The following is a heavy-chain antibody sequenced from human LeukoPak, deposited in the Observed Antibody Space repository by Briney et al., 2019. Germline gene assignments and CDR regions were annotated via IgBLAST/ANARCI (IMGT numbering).Heavy chain of an antibody. V-gene: IGHV4-39*01. Sequence: SSETLSLTCTVSGGSISSSSYYWGWIRQPSGKGLEWIGSIYYSGSTYYNPSLKSRVTISVDTSKNQFSLKLSSVTAADTAVYYCARPGAYCGGDCYFDYWGQGTLVTVSS. CDR3: ARPGAYCGGDCYFDY. J-gene: IGHJ4*02. CDR1: GGSISSSSYY. D-gene: IGHD2-21*02. CDR2: IYYSGST.